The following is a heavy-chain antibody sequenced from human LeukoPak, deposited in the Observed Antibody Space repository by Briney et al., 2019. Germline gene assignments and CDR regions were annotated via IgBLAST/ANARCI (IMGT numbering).Heavy chain of an antibody. CDR3: AKSGRPGDYYYYYMDV. Sequence: GGSLRLSCAASGFTLSSYAMSWVRQAPGKGLEWVSAISGSGGSTYYADSVKGRFTISRDNSKNTLYLQMNSLRAEDTAVYYCAKSGRPGDYYYYYMDVWGKGTTVTVSS. CDR1: GFTLSSYA. D-gene: IGHD6-6*01. J-gene: IGHJ6*03. V-gene: IGHV3-23*01. CDR2: ISGSGGST.